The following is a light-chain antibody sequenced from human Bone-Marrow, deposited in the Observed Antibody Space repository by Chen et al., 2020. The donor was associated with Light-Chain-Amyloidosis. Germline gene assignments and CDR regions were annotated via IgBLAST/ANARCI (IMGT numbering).Light chain of an antibody. CDR2: GAS. V-gene: IGKV3-20*01. J-gene: IGKJ3*01. CDR1: QSVSSSS. Sequence: EIVLTQSPGTLSLSPGESATLSCRASQSVSSSSLAWYQQKPGQAPRLLVHGASSRATGVPDRCSGSGSGTDFTRTISRLEPEDFAMYYCQQYGSSPFTFGPGTKVDIK. CDR3: QQYGSSPFT.